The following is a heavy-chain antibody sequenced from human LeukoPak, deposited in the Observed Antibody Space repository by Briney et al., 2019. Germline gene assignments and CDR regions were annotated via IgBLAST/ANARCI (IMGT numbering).Heavy chain of an antibody. Sequence: SETLSLTCTVSGGSISSYYWSWLRQPPGKGLEWIGYIYYSGSTNYSPSLKSRVTISVDTSKNQFSLKLSSVTAADTAVYYCARGTEAFDIWGQGTMVTVSS. CDR1: GGSISSYY. V-gene: IGHV4-59*01. CDR2: IYYSGST. D-gene: IGHD1/OR15-1a*01. J-gene: IGHJ3*02. CDR3: ARGTEAFDI.